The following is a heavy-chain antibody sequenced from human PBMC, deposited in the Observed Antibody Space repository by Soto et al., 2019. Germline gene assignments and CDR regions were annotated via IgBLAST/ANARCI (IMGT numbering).Heavy chain of an antibody. CDR2: IYSGVST. CDR3: ATVGRHDAFDI. CDR1: GFTVFSNY. Sequence: GGSLRISCAASGFTVFSNYMSWVRQAPGKGLEWVSVIYSGVSTYYADSVKGRFTISRDNSKNTLFLQMNSLRAEDTAVYYCATVGRHDAFDIWGQGTMVTVSS. V-gene: IGHV3-66*01. J-gene: IGHJ3*02.